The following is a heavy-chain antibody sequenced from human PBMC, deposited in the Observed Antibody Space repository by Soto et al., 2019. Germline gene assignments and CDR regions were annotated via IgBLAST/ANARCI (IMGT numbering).Heavy chain of an antibody. Sequence: ASVKVSCKASGYSFTNYAMHWVRQAPGQRLEWMGWINAGNGNTSYSQKFQGRVTLTRDTSASTVYLDLSSLRSEDTAIYYCARAISGYVTWGQGTLVTVSS. CDR2: INAGNGNT. J-gene: IGHJ5*02. CDR3: ARAISGYVT. CDR1: GYSFTNYA. V-gene: IGHV1-3*01. D-gene: IGHD5-12*01.